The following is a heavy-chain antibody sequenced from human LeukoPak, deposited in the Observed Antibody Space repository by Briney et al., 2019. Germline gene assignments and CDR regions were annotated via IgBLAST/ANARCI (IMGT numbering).Heavy chain of an antibody. CDR2: ISASGSAT. D-gene: IGHD4-17*01. Sequence: GGSLRLSCAASGFIFSNYGMNWVRQAPGKGLEWVAAISASGSATSYADSVRGRFTISRDNSKSTTYLQMNSLRAEDTAVFYCAKEATVTSYWYFDLWGRGTLVTVSS. V-gene: IGHV3-23*01. CDR1: GFIFSNYG. CDR3: AKEATVTSYWYFDL. J-gene: IGHJ2*01.